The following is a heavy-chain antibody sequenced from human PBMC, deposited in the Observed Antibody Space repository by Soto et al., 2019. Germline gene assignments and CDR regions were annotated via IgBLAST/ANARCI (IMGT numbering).Heavy chain of an antibody. J-gene: IGHJ3*02. V-gene: IGHV4-31*03. CDR1: GGSISSGGYY. CDR2: IYYSGST. D-gene: IGHD5-18*01. CDR3: ASGGLPLWDGAFDI. Sequence: QVQLQESGPGLVKPSQTLSLTCTVSGGSISSGGYYWSWIRQHPGKGLAWIGYIYYSGSTYYNPSLKSRVTISVDTSKNQFSLKLSSVTAADTAVYYCASGGLPLWDGAFDIWGQGTMVTVSS.